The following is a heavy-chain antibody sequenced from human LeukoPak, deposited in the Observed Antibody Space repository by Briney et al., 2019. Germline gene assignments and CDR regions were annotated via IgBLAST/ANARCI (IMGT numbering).Heavy chain of an antibody. CDR2: ISSSSSYI. J-gene: IGHJ4*02. CDR1: GFTFSSYS. V-gene: IGHV3-21*01. Sequence: GGSLRLSCAASGFTFSSYSMNWVRQAPGKGLEWVSSISSSSSYIYYADSVKGRFTISRDNAKNSLYLQRNSLRAEDTAVYYCARDHTAGDFDYWGQGTLVTVSS. CDR3: ARDHTAGDFDY. D-gene: IGHD5-18*01.